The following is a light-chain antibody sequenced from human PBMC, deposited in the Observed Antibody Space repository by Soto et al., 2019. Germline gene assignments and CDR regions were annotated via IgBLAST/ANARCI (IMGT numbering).Light chain of an antibody. V-gene: IGKV1-5*01. CDR2: DAS. Sequence: DIQMTQSPSTLSASVGDRVTITCRASQSISSWLAWYQHKPGKAPKLLIYDASNLESGVPSRFSGSGSGTEFTLTISSLQPDDFETYYCQQYNNYSHTFGPGTQVDIX. CDR1: QSISSW. J-gene: IGKJ2*01. CDR3: QQYNNYSHT.